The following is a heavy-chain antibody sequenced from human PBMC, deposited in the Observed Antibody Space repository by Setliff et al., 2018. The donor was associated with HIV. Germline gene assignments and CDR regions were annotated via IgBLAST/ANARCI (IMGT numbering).Heavy chain of an antibody. V-gene: IGHV3-11*01. CDR2: INHSGSTI. D-gene: IGHD2-2*01. CDR3: ARDSRTGYFDS. J-gene: IGHJ4*02. Sequence: LSLTCAVYGGSFSGYYWSWIRQPPGKGLEWIGEINHSGSTIYYADSVKGRFSISRENAKNSLYLQMNSLRAEDTAVYYCARDSRTGYFDSWGQGTLVTVSS. CDR1: GGSFSGYY.